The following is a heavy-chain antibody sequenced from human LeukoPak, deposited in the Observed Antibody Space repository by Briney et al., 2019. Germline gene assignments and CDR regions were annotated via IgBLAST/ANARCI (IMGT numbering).Heavy chain of an antibody. J-gene: IGHJ5*02. D-gene: IGHD3-16*02. CDR3: ARDYVWGSYRPNWFDP. V-gene: IGHV1-18*04. CDR2: ISAYNGNT. Sequence: GASVKVSCKAAGYTFTGYYTHWVRQAPGQGLEWMGWISAYNGNTNYAQKLQGRVTMTTDTSTSTAYMELRSLRSDDTAVYYCARDYVWGSYRPNWFDPWGQGTLVTVSS. CDR1: GYTFTGYY.